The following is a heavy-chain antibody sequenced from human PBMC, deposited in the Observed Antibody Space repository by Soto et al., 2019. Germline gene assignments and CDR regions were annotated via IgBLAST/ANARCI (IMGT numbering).Heavy chain of an antibody. Sequence: QVQLVESGGGVVQPGRSLRLSCAASGFTFSSYGMHWVRQAPGKGLEWVAVISYDGSNKYYADSVKGRFTISRDNSKNTLYLRMNSLRAEDTAVYYCAKGYRGTTVPPAPFDYWGQGTLVTVSS. CDR3: AKGYRGTTVPPAPFDY. CDR2: ISYDGSNK. CDR1: GFTFSSYG. V-gene: IGHV3-30*18. J-gene: IGHJ4*02. D-gene: IGHD4-17*01.